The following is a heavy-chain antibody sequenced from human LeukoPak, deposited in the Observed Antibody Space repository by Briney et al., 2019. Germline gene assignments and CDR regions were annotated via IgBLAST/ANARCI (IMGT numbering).Heavy chain of an antibody. D-gene: IGHD3-22*01. CDR2: ISGSSSTI. V-gene: IGHV3-48*04. CDR1: GFSFSSNS. Sequence: GGSLRLSCAASGFSFSSNSMNWVRQAPGKGLEWVSYISGSSSTIYYADSVKGRFTISRDNAKNSLYLQMNSLRAEDTAVYYCARDYYDSSGHPYYFDYWGQGTLVTVSS. CDR3: ARDYYDSSGHPYYFDY. J-gene: IGHJ4*02.